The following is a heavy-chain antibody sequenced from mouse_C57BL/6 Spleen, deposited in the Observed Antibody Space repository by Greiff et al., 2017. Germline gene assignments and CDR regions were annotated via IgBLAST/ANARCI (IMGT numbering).Heavy chain of an antibody. J-gene: IGHJ3*01. CDR2: IDASDSYT. D-gene: IGHD1-1*01. CDR1: GYTFTSYW. CDR3: ASNYYSSSSFAY. Sequence: QVQLQQPGADLVMPGASLKLSCKASGYTFTSYWMHWVHQSPGQGLEWIGEIDASDSYTNYNQKFKGRFTLTVDKSSNTAYMQLISLTSEDTAVYYCASNYYSSSSFAYWGQGTLVTVSA. V-gene: IGHV1-69*01.